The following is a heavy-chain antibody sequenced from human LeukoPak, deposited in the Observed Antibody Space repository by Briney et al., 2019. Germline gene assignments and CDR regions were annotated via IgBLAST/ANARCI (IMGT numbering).Heavy chain of an antibody. Sequence: PEGSLRLSCTVSGFTFSSYAMSWVRQAPGMGLEWVSSISVSGGSTYYADSVKGRFTISRDNSKNTLSLQMNSLRAEDTAVYYCAKDLHTSHCCLPFDYWGQGTLVTVSS. J-gene: IGHJ4*02. CDR2: ISVSGGST. D-gene: IGHD2-2*01. CDR1: GFTFSSYA. CDR3: AKDLHTSHCCLPFDY. V-gene: IGHV3-23*01.